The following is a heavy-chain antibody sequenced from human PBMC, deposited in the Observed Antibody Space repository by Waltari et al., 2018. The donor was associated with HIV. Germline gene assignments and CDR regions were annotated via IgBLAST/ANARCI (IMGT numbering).Heavy chain of an antibody. D-gene: IGHD2-8*01. J-gene: IGHJ6*02. Sequence: QVQLQQWGAGLLKPSENLSLTCAVYGGAFSGYYWSWLRPPPGQGLEWIGEINHSGRTNDNPSLKSRVTISVDTSKNQFSLKLSSVTAADTAVYYCARRGIVLMVYAGSDNGMDVWGQGTTVTVSS. CDR3: ARRGIVLMVYAGSDNGMDV. CDR2: INHSGRT. V-gene: IGHV4-34*01. CDR1: GGAFSGYY.